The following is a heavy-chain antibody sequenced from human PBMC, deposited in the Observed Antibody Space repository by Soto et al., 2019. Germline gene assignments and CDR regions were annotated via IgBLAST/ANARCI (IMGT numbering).Heavy chain of an antibody. CDR2: MFPGDSDT. D-gene: IGHD6-19*01. CDR1: GYSFTTYW. Sequence: PGESLKISCNGSGYSFTTYWIGWVRQLPGQGLEWMGVMFPGDSDTRYSPSFQGQVTMSADPSTNTAYLEWSSLKAADSAMYYCARVPDSSLGTMDVWGQGTTVTVYS. J-gene: IGHJ6*02. V-gene: IGHV5-51*01. CDR3: ARVPDSSLGTMDV.